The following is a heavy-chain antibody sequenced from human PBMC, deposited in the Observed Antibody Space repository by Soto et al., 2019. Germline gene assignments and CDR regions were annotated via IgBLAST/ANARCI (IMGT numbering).Heavy chain of an antibody. V-gene: IGHV4-34*01. D-gene: IGHD3-10*01. J-gene: IGHJ6*03. CDR1: GGSFSGYY. CDR2: INHSGST. Sequence: QVQLQQWGAGLLKPSETLSLTCAVYGGSFSGYYWSWIRQPPGKGLEWIGEINHSGSTNYNPSLKSRVTISVDTSKNQFSLKLSSVAAADTAVYYCARWPVLLWFGPSYYYYYYMDVWGKGTTVTVSS. CDR3: ARWPVLLWFGPSYYYYYYMDV.